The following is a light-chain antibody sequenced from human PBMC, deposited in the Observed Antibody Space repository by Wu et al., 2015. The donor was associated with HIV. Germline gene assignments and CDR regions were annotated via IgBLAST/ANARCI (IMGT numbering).Light chain of an antibody. V-gene: IGKV1-12*02. Sequence: DIQMTQSPSSVSASVGDIVTITCRASQDINNWVAWYQQKPGKAPRLLIYSASSLQTGVPSRFSGSGSGTDFTLTISSLQPEDSAIYYCQQANSFPSAFGQGTKVEIK. J-gene: IGKJ2*01. CDR2: SAS. CDR3: QQANSFPSA. CDR1: QDINNW.